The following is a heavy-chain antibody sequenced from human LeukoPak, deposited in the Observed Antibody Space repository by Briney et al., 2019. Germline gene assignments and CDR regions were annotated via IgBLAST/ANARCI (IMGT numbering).Heavy chain of an antibody. J-gene: IGHJ4*02. CDR2: INQDASEI. Sequence: PGGSLRLSCAASGFTFSTYWMNWYRQAPGKGLEWVGNINQDASEINYVDSGRGRFTISRDNAKISLHLQMNRLRAEDTAVYYCATDRDNSDWQKRFDSWGQGTLVTVSS. CDR1: GFTFSTYW. D-gene: IGHD2-21*02. CDR3: ATDRDNSDWQKRFDS. V-gene: IGHV3-7*01.